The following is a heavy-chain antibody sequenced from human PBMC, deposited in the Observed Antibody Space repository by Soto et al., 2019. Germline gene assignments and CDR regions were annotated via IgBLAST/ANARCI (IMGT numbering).Heavy chain of an antibody. CDR2: IIPIFGTA. D-gene: IGHD6-13*01. Sequence: QVQLVQSGAEVKKPGSSVKVSCKASGGTFSSYAISWVRQAPGQGLEWMGGIIPIFGTANYAQKFQGRVTITADESTSTGYLELRRLRSEDTAVYFWGRLPRAGLSRRWEFDYWGQGTLVTVSS. J-gene: IGHJ4*02. V-gene: IGHV1-69*12. CDR1: GGTFSSYA. CDR3: GRLPRAGLSRRWEFDY.